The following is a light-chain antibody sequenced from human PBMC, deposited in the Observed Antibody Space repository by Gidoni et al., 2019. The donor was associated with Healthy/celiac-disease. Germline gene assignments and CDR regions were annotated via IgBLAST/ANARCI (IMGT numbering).Light chain of an antibody. CDR2: EVS. Sequence: QPALTQPAFVPGSPGQPITIPCTGTSSDVGSYNLVSWYQQHPGKAPKLMIYEVSERPSGVSNRFSGSKSGNTASLTISGLQAEDEADYYCCSYAGSSTWVFGGGTKLTVL. J-gene: IGLJ3*02. CDR3: CSYAGSSTWV. CDR1: SSDVGSYNL. V-gene: IGLV2-23*02.